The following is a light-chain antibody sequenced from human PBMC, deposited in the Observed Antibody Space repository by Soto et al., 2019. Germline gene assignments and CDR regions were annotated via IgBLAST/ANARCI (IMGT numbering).Light chain of an antibody. V-gene: IGLV2-23*02. J-gene: IGLJ2*01. CDR1: SSDVGSYNL. CDR2: EVS. Sequence: QSVLTQPASVSGSPGQSITISCTGTSSDVGSYNLVSWYQQHPGKAPKLMIYEVSKRPSGVSNCFSGSKSGNTASLTISGLQAEDEADYYCCSYAGSSTVVVFGGGTKVTVL. CDR3: CSYAGSSTVVV.